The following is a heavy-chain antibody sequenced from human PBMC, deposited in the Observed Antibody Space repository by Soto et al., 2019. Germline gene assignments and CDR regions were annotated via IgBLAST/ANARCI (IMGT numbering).Heavy chain of an antibody. J-gene: IGHJ6*02. V-gene: IGHV3-30-3*01. CDR1: GFTFSSYA. CDR3: ASAVSSGWYYDYYYGMDV. Sequence: GGSLRLSCAASGFTFSSYAMHWVRQAPGKGLEWVAVISYDGSNKYYADSVKGRFTISRDNSKNTLYLQMNSLIAEDTAVYYCASAVSSGWYYDYYYGMDVWGQGTTVTVSS. CDR2: ISYDGSNK. D-gene: IGHD6-19*01.